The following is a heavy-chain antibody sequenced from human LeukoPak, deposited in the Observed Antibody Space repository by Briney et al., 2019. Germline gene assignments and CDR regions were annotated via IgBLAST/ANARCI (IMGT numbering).Heavy chain of an antibody. CDR1: GGSFSGYY. Sequence: SETLSLTCAVYGGSFSGYYWSWIRQPPGKGLEWIGEINHSGSTNYNPSLKSRVTISVDTSKNQFSLKLSSVTAADTAVYYCARERVRGDGYNFFDYWGQGTLVTVSS. J-gene: IGHJ4*02. CDR3: ARERVRGDGYNFFDY. D-gene: IGHD5-24*01. V-gene: IGHV4-34*01. CDR2: INHSGST.